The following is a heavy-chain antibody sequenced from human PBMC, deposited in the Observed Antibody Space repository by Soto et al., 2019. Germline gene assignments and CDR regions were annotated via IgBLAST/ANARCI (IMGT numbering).Heavy chain of an antibody. J-gene: IGHJ3*02. CDR3: AGDGSIQWLGAFDS. CDR2: IYSGGST. Sequence: EVQLVESGGGLVQPGGSLRLSCAASGFTVSSNYMSWVRQAPGKGLEWVSVIYSGGSTYYADSVKGRFTISRHNSKNTLYLQMNSLRAEDTAVYYCAGDGSIQWLGAFDSWGQGTMVTVSS. V-gene: IGHV3-53*04. CDR1: GFTVSSNY. D-gene: IGHD6-19*01.